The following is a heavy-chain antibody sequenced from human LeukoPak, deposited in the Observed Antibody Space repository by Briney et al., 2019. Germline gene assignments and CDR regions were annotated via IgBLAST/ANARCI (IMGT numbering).Heavy chain of an antibody. CDR2: ISYDGSNK. J-gene: IGHJ4*02. Sequence: GGSLRLSCAASGFTFSSYGMHWVRQAPGKGLEWVAVISYDGSNKYYADSVKGRFTISRDNSKNTLYLQMNSLRAEDTAVYYCARAIRQWLVSAIGLLFDYWGQGTLVTVSS. CDR1: GFTFSSYG. CDR3: ARAIRQWLVSAIGLLFDY. D-gene: IGHD6-19*01. V-gene: IGHV3-30*03.